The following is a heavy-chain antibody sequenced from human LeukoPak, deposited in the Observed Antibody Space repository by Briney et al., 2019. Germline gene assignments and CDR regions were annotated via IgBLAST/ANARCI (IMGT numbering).Heavy chain of an antibody. Sequence: GPLRLSCVASGFSFSRSWMSWVRQAPGKGLEWGANIKVDGSEKHYLDSVEGRFIISRDNAKNSLHLQMNSPRAEDTAEYYCVRDGPFGSGTFGYWAQGTLVSVSS. CDR1: GFSFSRSW. CDR2: IKVDGSEK. V-gene: IGHV3-7*01. J-gene: IGHJ4*02. D-gene: IGHD3-10*01. CDR3: VRDGPFGSGTFGY.